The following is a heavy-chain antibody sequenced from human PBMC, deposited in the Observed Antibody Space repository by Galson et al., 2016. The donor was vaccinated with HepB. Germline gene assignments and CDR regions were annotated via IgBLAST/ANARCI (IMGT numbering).Heavy chain of an antibody. J-gene: IGHJ4*02. V-gene: IGHV3-23*01. Sequence: SLRLSCAASGFTFSTYAMSWVRQAPGKGLEWVSGISGRSDHIHYADSVKGRFTISRDNSKTTLYLQMNSLRAEDTAVDYCAKDRRTTTWYEYYFDYWGQGTLVTVSS. CDR1: GFTFSTYA. D-gene: IGHD6-13*01. CDR2: ISGRSDHI. CDR3: AKDRRTTTWYEYYFDY.